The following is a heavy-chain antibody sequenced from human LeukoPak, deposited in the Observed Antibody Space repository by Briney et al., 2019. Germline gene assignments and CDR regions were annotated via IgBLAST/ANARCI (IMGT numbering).Heavy chain of an antibody. CDR2: IYYSGST. J-gene: IGHJ4*02. CDR1: GGSISSGGYY. Sequence: SQTLSLTCTVSGGSISSGGYYWRWIRQHPGKGLEWIGYIYYSGSTYYNPSLKSRVTISVDTSKNQFSLKLSSVTAADTAVYYCARASWIQLWLSVYFDYWGQGTLVTVSS. CDR3: ARASWIQLWLSVYFDY. D-gene: IGHD5-18*01. V-gene: IGHV4-31*03.